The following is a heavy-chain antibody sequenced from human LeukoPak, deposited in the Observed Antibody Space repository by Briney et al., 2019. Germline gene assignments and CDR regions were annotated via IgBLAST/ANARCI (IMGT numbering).Heavy chain of an antibody. V-gene: IGHV3-23*01. CDR2: ISGSGRST. CDR1: RFTFSSYV. CDR3: ARVSGKIQIWPQPFGDGMDV. J-gene: IGHJ6*02. D-gene: IGHD5-18*01. Sequence: GGSLRLSCAASRFTFSSYVMGWVRQAPGKGLECVSAISGSGRSTYYADSVKGRFTISREDSKNNLYLQMNSLRAEDTAIYYCARVSGKIQIWPQPFGDGMDVWGQGTTVTVSS.